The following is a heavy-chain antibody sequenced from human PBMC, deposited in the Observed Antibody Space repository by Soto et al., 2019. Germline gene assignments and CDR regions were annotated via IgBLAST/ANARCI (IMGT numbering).Heavy chain of an antibody. D-gene: IGHD6-13*01. J-gene: IGHJ5*02. V-gene: IGHV4-30-4*01. CDR2: IYYSGST. Sequence: PSETLSLTCTVSGGSISSGDYYWSWIRQPPGKGLEWIGYIYYSGSTYYNPSLKSRVTISVDTSKNQFSLKLSSVTAADTAVYYCARVVAAAGPAFDPWGRGTLVTVSS. CDR1: GGSISSGDYY. CDR3: ARVVAAAGPAFDP.